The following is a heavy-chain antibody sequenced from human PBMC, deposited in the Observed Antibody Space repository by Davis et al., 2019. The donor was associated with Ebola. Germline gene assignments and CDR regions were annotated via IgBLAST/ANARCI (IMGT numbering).Heavy chain of an antibody. D-gene: IGHD6-6*01. J-gene: IGHJ6*02. CDR1: GFTFSSYA. CDR3: ASPPSSSSYYYYYYGMDV. CDR2: ISGSGGST. Sequence: GESLKISCAASGFTFSSYAMSWVRQAPGKGLEWVSAISGSGGSTYYADSVKGRFTISRDNSKNTLYLQMNSLRAEDTAVYYCASPPSSSSYYYYYYGMDVWGQGTTVTVSS. V-gene: IGHV3-23*01.